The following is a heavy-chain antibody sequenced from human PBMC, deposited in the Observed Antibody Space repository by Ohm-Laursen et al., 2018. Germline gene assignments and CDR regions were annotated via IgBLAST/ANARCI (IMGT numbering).Heavy chain of an antibody. V-gene: IGHV1-69*13. CDR3: ARVDTAMLS. J-gene: IGHJ5*02. Sequence: SVKVSCKASGGTFSNYAINWVRQVPGQGLEWMGGIIPIFGTTNYAQKFQGRVTLTADEFMSTAYVELSSLRSEDTAVYYCARVDTAMLSWGQGTLVTVSS. D-gene: IGHD5-18*01. CDR2: IIPIFGTT. CDR1: GGTFSNYA.